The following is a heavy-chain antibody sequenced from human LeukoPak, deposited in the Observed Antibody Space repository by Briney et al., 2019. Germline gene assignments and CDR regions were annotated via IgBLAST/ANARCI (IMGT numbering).Heavy chain of an antibody. Sequence: GGSLRLSCAASGFTFSSYAMHWVRQAPGKGLEWVAVISYDGSNKYYADSVKGRFTSSRDNSKNTLYLQMNSLRAEDTAVYYCARDREVGGAIDYWGQGTLVTVSS. CDR3: ARDREVGGAIDY. J-gene: IGHJ4*02. CDR2: ISYDGSNK. V-gene: IGHV3-30*04. CDR1: GFTFSSYA. D-gene: IGHD2-21*01.